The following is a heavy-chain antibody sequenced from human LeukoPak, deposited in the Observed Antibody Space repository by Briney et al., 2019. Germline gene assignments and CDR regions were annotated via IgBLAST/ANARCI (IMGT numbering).Heavy chain of an antibody. CDR1: GYTFTSYG. CDR3: ARDRYYYGSGSYYGAPYYFDY. CDR2: ISAYNGNT. D-gene: IGHD3-10*01. J-gene: IGHJ4*02. V-gene: IGHV1-18*01. Sequence: ASVKVSCKASGYTFTSYGISWVRQAPGQGLEWMGWISAYNGNTNYAQKLQGRVTMTTDTSTSTAYMELRSLRSDDTAVYYCARDRYYYGSGSYYGAPYYFDYWGQGTLVTVSS.